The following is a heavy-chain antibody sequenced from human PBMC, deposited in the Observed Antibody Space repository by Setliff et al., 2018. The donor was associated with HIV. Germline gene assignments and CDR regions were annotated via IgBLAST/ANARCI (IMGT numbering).Heavy chain of an antibody. D-gene: IGHD6-19*01. CDR2: MNPNSGNT. V-gene: IGHV1-8*01. Sequence: ASVKVSCKASGYTFTSYDINWVRQATGQGLEWMGWMNPNSGNTGYAQKFQGRVTMTRDTSISTAYMELRSLRADDTALYYCARYASYTSDWREAFDIWGQGTMVTVSS. CDR1: GYTFTSYD. CDR3: ARYASYTSDWREAFDI. J-gene: IGHJ3*02.